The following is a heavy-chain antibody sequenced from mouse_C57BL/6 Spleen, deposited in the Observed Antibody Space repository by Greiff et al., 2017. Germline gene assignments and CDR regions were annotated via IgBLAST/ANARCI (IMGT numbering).Heavy chain of an antibody. D-gene: IGHD1-1*01. V-gene: IGHV5-17*01. CDR1: GFTFSDYG. CDR2: ISSGSSTI. CDR3: ARTPITTVVRYFDV. Sequence: DVMLVESGGGLVKPGGSLKLSCAASGFTFSDYGMHWVRQAPEKGLEWVAYISSGSSTIYYADTVKGRFTISRDNAKNTLFLQMTSLRSEDTAMYYCARTPITTVVRYFDVWGTGTTVTVSS. J-gene: IGHJ1*03.